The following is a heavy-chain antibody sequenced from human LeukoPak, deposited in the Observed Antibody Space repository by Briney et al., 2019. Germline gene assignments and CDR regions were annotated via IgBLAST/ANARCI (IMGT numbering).Heavy chain of an antibody. V-gene: IGHV4-39*07. CDR3: ARELLVYDGNPLAAFDI. J-gene: IGHJ3*02. Sequence: SETLSLTCTVSGGSISSTTYYWGWIRQPPGKGLEWIGSVYYSGKTYYNPSLKSRVTISLDTSKNQFSLKLSSVTAADTAVYYCARELLVYDGNPLAAFDIWGQGTMVTVSS. D-gene: IGHD4-23*01. CDR2: VYYSGKT. CDR1: GGSISSTTYY.